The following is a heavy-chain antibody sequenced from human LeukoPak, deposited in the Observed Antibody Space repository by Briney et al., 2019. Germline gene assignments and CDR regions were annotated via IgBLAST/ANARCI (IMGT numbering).Heavy chain of an antibody. D-gene: IGHD5-18*01. V-gene: IGHV4-39*01. Sequence: SETLSLTCTVSGGSISSSSYYWGWIRQPPGKGLEWIGGIYYSGSTYYNPSLKSRVTISVDTSKNQFSLKLSSVTAADTAVYYCARRRDTAMVTDPYYFDYWGQGTLVTVSS. CDR3: ARRRDTAMVTDPYYFDY. CDR1: GGSISSSSYY. J-gene: IGHJ4*02. CDR2: IYYSGST.